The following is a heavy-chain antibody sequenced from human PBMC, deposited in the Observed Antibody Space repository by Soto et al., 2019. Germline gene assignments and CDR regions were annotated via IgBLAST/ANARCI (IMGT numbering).Heavy chain of an antibody. D-gene: IGHD3-16*01. CDR2: IYYRGST. CDR3: ARDAAPGYDYIWGTFDY. CDR1: GGSISSGGYY. V-gene: IGHV4-31*03. J-gene: IGHJ4*02. Sequence: QVQLQESGPGLVKPSQTLSLTCTVSGGSISSGGYYWSWIRQHPGKGLEWIGYIYYRGSTYYNPSLKSRVTISVDTSKNQFSLKLSSVTAADTAVYYCARDAAPGYDYIWGTFDYWGQGTLVTVSS.